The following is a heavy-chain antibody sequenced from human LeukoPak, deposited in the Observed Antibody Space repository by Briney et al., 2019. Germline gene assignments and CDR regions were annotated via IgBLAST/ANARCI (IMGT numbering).Heavy chain of an antibody. V-gene: IGHV4-30-2*01. D-gene: IGHD3-3*01. CDR1: GGSISSGGYS. Sequence: PSETLSLTCAVSGGSISSGGYSWSWIRQPPGKGLEWIGYIYHSGSTYYNPSLKSRVTISVDRSKNQFSLKLSSVTAADTAVYYCARGLGNYYDFWSGFGMDVWGQGTTVTVSS. J-gene: IGHJ6*02. CDR2: IYHSGST. CDR3: ARGLGNYYDFWSGFGMDV.